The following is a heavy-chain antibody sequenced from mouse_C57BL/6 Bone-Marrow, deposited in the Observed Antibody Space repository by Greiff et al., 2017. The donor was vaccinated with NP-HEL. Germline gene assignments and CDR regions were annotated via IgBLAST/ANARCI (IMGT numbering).Heavy chain of an antibody. CDR1: GYTFTSYW. D-gene: IGHD1-1*01. CDR2: IYPGSGST. J-gene: IGHJ2*01. V-gene: IGHV1-55*01. Sequence: QVQLQQPGAELVKPGASVKMSCKASGYTFTSYWITWVKQRPGQGLEWIGDIYPGSGSTNYNEKFTSKATLPVDTSSSTAYMQLSSLTSEDSAVYYCARGGDYYGYYFDYWGQGTTLTVSS. CDR3: ARGGDYYGYYFDY.